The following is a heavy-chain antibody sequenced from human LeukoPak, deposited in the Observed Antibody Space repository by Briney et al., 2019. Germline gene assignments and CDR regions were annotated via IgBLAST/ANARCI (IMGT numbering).Heavy chain of an antibody. CDR1: GGSISSYY. D-gene: IGHD3-9*01. Sequence: SETLSLTCTVSGGSISSYYWSWIRQPPRKGLEWIGYIYYSGSTSYNPSLQSRVTISVDMSKNQFSLKLSTVTAADTAVYYCARAARGPIRYFDYWGQGALVTVSS. CDR3: ARAARGPIRYFDY. J-gene: IGHJ4*02. CDR2: IYYSGST. V-gene: IGHV4-59*01.